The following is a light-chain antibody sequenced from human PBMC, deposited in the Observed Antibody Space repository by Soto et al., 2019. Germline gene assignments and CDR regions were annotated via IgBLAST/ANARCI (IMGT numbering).Light chain of an antibody. J-gene: IGKJ2*01. CDR1: QDISNY. CDR2: DAS. V-gene: IGKV1-33*01. Sequence: DIQMTQSPSSLSASVGDRVTITCQASQDISNYLNWYQQKPGKAPKLLIYDASNLETGVPSRFSGWGSGTVFTYTISGQQPEDIATYYCQQYDNLPYTFGQGTKLEIK. CDR3: QQYDNLPYT.